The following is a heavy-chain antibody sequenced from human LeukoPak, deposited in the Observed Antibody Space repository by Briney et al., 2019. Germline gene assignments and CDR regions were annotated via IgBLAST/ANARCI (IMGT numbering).Heavy chain of an antibody. Sequence: GGSLRLSCAASGFTFSSYAMSWVRQAPGKGLEWVSAISGSGGSTYYADSVKGRFTISRDNSKNTLYLKMNSLRAEDTAVYYCARVVVIWSDAFDIWGQGTMVTVSS. CDR3: ARVVVIWSDAFDI. D-gene: IGHD3-22*01. V-gene: IGHV3-23*01. CDR2: ISGSGGST. CDR1: GFTFSSYA. J-gene: IGHJ3*02.